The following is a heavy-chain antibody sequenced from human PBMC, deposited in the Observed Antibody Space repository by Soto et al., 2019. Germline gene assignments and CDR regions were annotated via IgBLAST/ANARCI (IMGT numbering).Heavy chain of an antibody. V-gene: IGHV4-31*03. D-gene: IGHD2-15*01. J-gene: IGHJ5*02. Sequence: QVQLQESGPGLVQPSQTLSLTCSVSGDSISNGGYYWSWVRQHPGKGLEWIAYISYTGTTYSSPAIRSRVTISLDTSKNQFSLKLSAVTAADTAVYYCAVRYCSGGSCFSESWGQGTLVTVSS. CDR3: AVRYCSGGSCFSES. CDR2: ISYTGTT. CDR1: GDSISNGGYY.